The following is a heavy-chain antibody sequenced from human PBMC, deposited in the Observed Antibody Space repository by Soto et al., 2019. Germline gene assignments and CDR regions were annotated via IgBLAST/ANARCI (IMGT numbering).Heavy chain of an antibody. V-gene: IGHV1-8*01. D-gene: IGHD3-3*01. Sequence: ASVKVSCKASGYTFTSYDIYWVRQATGQGLEWMGWLNPNTGDSGYAQKFQGRITVTSDTSINTVHMELSSLRSEDTAVYYCARRAETNGWNGFGADKYYFDFWGQGTLVTVSA. J-gene: IGHJ4*02. CDR1: GYTFTSYD. CDR2: LNPNTGDS. CDR3: ARRAETNGWNGFGADKYYFDF.